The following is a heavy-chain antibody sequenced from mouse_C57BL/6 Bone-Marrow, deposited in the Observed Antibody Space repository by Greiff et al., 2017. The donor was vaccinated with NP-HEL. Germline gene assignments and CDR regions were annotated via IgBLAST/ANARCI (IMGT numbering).Heavy chain of an antibody. J-gene: IGHJ2*01. CDR3: ASRANWGLDY. CDR1: GYAFSSYW. D-gene: IGHD4-1*01. V-gene: IGHV1-80*01. CDR2: IYPGDGDT. Sequence: QVQLQQSGAELVKPGASVKISCTASGYAFSSYWMNWVKQRPGKGLEWIGQIYPGDGDTNYNGKFKGKATLTADKSSSTAYMQLSSLTSEDAAVYFWASRANWGLDYWGQGTTLTVSS.